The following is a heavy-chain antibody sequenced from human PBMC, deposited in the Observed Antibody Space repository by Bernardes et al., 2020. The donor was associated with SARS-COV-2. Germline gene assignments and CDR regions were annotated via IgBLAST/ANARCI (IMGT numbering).Heavy chain of an antibody. Sequence: SETLSLTCTVSGYSITSGYYWGWIRQPPGKGLEWIGSIYHSGSTSYNPSLKSRVTISVDTSKNQFSLGLSSVTATDTAVYYCARIAAYWGQGSLVIVSS. CDR3: ARIAAY. D-gene: IGHD6-25*01. V-gene: IGHV4-38-2*02. CDR1: GYSITSGYY. CDR2: IYHSGST. J-gene: IGHJ4*02.